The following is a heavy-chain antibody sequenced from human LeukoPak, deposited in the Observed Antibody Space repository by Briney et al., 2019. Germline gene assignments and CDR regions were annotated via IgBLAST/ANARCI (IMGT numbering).Heavy chain of an antibody. D-gene: IGHD2-15*01. CDR1: GFTFSSYA. CDR3: TRSAYCTGGTCYSKTFDY. V-gene: IGHV3-23*01. Sequence: GGSLRLSCAASGFTFSSYAMSWVRQAPGKGLEWVSAISGSGGSTYYADSVKGRFTISRDNSRDTLSLQMSGLRAEDTAVYYCTRSAYCTGGTCYSKTFDYWGQGTLVTVSS. J-gene: IGHJ4*02. CDR2: ISGSGGST.